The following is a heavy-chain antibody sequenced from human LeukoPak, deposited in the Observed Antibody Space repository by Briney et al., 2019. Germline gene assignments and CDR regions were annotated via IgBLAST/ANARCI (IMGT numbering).Heavy chain of an antibody. CDR2: IAYDGSRA. V-gene: IGHV3-33*01. D-gene: IGHD1-14*01. J-gene: IGHJ4*02. CDR3: TRYNNDHFDY. CDR1: GFTFGGYG. Sequence: VRALRLSCAGAGFTFGGYGMHWFRQIPGKGLEWVAVIAYDGSRAFYADSVKGRFTISRDNSKNTMSVQMDDLRAEDTAVYYCTRYNNDHFDYWGQGTLVTVSS.